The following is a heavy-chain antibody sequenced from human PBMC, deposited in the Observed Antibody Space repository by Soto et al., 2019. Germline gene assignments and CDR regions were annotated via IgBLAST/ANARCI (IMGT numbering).Heavy chain of an antibody. Sequence: GGSLRLSCAASTFIFSIYAMDWVCQAPGKGLEWLSVIYTDDSTYYADSVKGRFTISRDNAKNSLYLQMNSLRAEDTAVYYCARDQLYYNDISGRPLNAFDVWGQGTMVTVSS. V-gene: IGHV3-66*01. CDR2: IYTDDST. D-gene: IGHD3-22*01. CDR3: ARDQLYYNDISGRPLNAFDV. J-gene: IGHJ3*01. CDR1: TFIFSIYA.